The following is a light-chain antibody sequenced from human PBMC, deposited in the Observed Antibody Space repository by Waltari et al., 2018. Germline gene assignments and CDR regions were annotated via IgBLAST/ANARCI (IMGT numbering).Light chain of an antibody. Sequence: DIQMTQSPSSLSASVGDRVTITCRASQNINNFLNWYQQKPGKAPNLLIYTTSTLQSGVPSRFSGGGSGTDFTLTIASLQAEDVAVYYCQQYYGPPFTFGQGTKLEIK. CDR1: QNINNF. V-gene: IGKV1-39*01. CDR2: TTS. CDR3: QQYYGPPFT. J-gene: IGKJ2*01.